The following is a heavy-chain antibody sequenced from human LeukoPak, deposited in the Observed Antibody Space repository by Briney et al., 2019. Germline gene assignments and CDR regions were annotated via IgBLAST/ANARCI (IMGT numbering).Heavy chain of an antibody. Sequence: GGSLRLSCAASGFTFSSYAMSWVRQAPGKGLEWVSAISGSGGSTYYADSVKGRFTVSRDNSKNTLYLQMNSLRAEDTAVYYCAKDVRVVRGVIIHYYFDYWGQGTLVTVSS. J-gene: IGHJ4*02. CDR2: ISGSGGST. CDR3: AKDVRVVRGVIIHYYFDY. D-gene: IGHD3-10*01. V-gene: IGHV3-23*01. CDR1: GFTFSSYA.